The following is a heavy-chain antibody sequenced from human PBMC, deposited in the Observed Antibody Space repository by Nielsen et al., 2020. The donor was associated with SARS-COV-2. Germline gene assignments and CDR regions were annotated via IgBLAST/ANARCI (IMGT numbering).Heavy chain of an antibody. D-gene: IGHD3-3*01. V-gene: IGHV3-15*01. Sequence: VRPMPGKGLEWVGRIKSKTDGGTTDYAAPVKGRFTISRDDSKNTLYLQMNGLKTEDTAVYYCTTDYIPSPYYDFWSGYFPYYYGMDVWGQGTTVTVSS. J-gene: IGHJ6*02. CDR2: IKSKTDGGTT. CDR3: TTDYIPSPYYDFWSGYFPYYYGMDV.